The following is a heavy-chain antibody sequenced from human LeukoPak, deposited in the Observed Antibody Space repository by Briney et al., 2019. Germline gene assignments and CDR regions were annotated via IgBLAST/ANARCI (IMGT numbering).Heavy chain of an antibody. CDR2: ITGSGGNT. D-gene: IGHD3-10*01. V-gene: IGHV3-23*01. CDR1: GFTFTTYA. J-gene: IGHJ3*02. Sequence: SGGSLRLSCAASGFTFTTYAMTWVRQAPGKGLEWVSAITGSGGNTYYADSVKGRFTISRDNSKNTVYLQMNSLRAEDTAVYYCAGDGSSFDIWGQGTMVTVSS. CDR3: AGDGSSFDI.